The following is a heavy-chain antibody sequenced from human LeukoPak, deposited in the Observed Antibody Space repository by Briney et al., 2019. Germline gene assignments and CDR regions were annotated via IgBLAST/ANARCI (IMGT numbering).Heavy chain of an antibody. CDR2: IYSGGST. J-gene: IGHJ4*02. V-gene: IGHV3-53*01. D-gene: IGHD1-1*01. CDR1: GFTFSSYS. Sequence: GGSLRLSCAASGFTFSSYSMTWVRQAPGKGLEWVSVIYSGGSTYYADSVKGRFTISRDNAKNSLNLQMNSLRAEDTALYYCARARSPTGELEPFDYWGQGTLVTVSS. CDR3: ARARSPTGELEPFDY.